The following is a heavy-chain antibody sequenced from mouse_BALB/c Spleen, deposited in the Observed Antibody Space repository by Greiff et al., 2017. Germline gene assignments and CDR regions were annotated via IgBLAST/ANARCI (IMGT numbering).Heavy chain of an antibody. V-gene: IGHV2-6-7*01. Sequence: QVQLKESGPGLVAPSQSLSITCTVSGFSLTGYGVNWVRQPPGKGLEWLGMIWGDGSTDYNSALKSRLSISKDNSKSQVFLKMNRLQTEDTARYYWARDRDYYGSSYEGYFDVWGAGTTVTVSS. CDR2: IWGDGST. D-gene: IGHD1-1*01. J-gene: IGHJ1*01. CDR3: ARDRDYYGSSYEGYFDV. CDR1: GFSLTGYG.